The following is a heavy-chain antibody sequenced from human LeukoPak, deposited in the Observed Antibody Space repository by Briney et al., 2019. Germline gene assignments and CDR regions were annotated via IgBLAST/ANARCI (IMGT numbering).Heavy chain of an antibody. V-gene: IGHV1-69*05. CDR1: GGTFSSYA. Sequence: SVKVSCKASGGTFSSYAISWVRQAPGQGLEWMGGIIPIFGTANYAQKFQGRVTITTDESTSTDYMELSSLRSEDTAVYYCARGSTSLTNHYYMDVWGKGTTVTVSS. CDR2: IIPIFGTA. J-gene: IGHJ6*03. CDR3: ARGSTSLTNHYYMDV. D-gene: IGHD2-2*01.